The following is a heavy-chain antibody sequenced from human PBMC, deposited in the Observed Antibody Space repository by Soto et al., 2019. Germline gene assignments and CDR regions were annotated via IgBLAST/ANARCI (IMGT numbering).Heavy chain of an antibody. V-gene: IGHV4-59*01. Sequence: ETLSLTCTVSGGSISSYYWSWIRQPPGKGLEWIGYIYYSGSTNYNPSLKSRVTISVDTSKNQFSLKLSSVTAADTAVYYCARYLRGDFWSGYRDTYYFDYWGQGTLVTVSS. CDR3: ARYLRGDFWSGYRDTYYFDY. D-gene: IGHD3-3*01. CDR1: GGSISSYY. CDR2: IYYSGST. J-gene: IGHJ4*02.